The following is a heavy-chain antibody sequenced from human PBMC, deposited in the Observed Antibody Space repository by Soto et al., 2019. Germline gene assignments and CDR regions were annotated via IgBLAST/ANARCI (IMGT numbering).Heavy chain of an antibody. J-gene: IGHJ4*02. D-gene: IGHD3-22*01. CDR2: ISAYNGNT. Sequence: GXSVKVCCNASGYTFTSYGIRLVRQAPGQGLEWMGWISAYNGNTNYSQKLQGRVTMTTDTSTSTAYMELRSLRSDDTAVYYCARCYDSSGYLTFEYWGQGTLVTVSS. CDR3: ARCYDSSGYLTFEY. CDR1: GYTFTSYG. V-gene: IGHV1-18*01.